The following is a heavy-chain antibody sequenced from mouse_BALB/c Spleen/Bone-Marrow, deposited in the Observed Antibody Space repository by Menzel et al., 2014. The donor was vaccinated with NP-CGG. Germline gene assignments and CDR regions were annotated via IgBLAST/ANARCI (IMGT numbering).Heavy chain of an antibody. CDR3: ARKGSYYEDY. CDR2: INPSNGRT. V-gene: IGHV1S81*02. CDR1: GYTFTSYW. J-gene: IGHJ2*01. Sequence: VQLQESGAELVKPGASVKLSCKASGYTFTSYWMHWVKQRPGQGLEWIGEINPSNGRTNYNEKFKTKATLTVDKSSNAAYMQLSRLTSEDSAVYYCARKGSYYEDYWGQGTTLTVSS. D-gene: IGHD1-1*01.